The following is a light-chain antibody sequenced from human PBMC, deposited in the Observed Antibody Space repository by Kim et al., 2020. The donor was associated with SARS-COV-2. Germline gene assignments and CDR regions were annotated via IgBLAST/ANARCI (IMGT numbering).Light chain of an antibody. J-gene: IGLJ3*02. CDR2: DVS. CDR3: SSYTSSSTWV. Sequence: GQAITISCTGTSSDVSGYNYVSWYQQHPGKAPKLMMYDVSKRPSGVSNRFSGSKSGNTASLTISGLQAEDEADYYCSSYTSSSTWVFGGGTQLTVL. V-gene: IGLV2-14*04. CDR1: SSDVSGYNY.